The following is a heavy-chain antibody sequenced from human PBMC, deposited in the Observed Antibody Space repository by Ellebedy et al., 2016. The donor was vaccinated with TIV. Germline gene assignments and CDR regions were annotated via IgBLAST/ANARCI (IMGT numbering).Heavy chain of an antibody. CDR2: ITGNGGNT. J-gene: IGHJ4*02. V-gene: IGHV3-64D*06. Sequence: PGGSLRLSCSASGFSFSTYAMQWVRQAPGKGLQYVSGITGNGGNTDYADFVKGRFTISRDNSKNTLYLQMSSLRTEDTAVYYCVKGVSWYSYFDYWGQGSLVTVSS. CDR1: GFSFSTYA. D-gene: IGHD6-13*01. CDR3: VKGVSWYSYFDY.